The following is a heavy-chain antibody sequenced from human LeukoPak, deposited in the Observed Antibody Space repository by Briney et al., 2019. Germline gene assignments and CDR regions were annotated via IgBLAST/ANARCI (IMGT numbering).Heavy chain of an antibody. V-gene: IGHV1-46*01. D-gene: IGHD3-22*01. CDR2: INPSGGST. J-gene: IGHJ4*02. CDR1: GYTFTSYY. Sequence: ASVKVSCKASGYTFTSYYMHWVRQAPGQGLEWMGIINPSGGSTSYAQKFQGRVTMTRDTSTSTVYMELSSLRSENTAVYYCARDRSPAYYDSSGYSLWGQGTLVTVSS. CDR3: ARDRSPAYYDSSGYSL.